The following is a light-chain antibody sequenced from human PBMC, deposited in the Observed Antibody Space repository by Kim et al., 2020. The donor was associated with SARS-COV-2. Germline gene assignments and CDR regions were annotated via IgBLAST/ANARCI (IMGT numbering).Light chain of an antibody. V-gene: IGKV1-39*01. CDR1: QRIATY. J-gene: IGKJ4*01. Sequence: DIQMTQSPSSLSASIGDRVTITCRASQRIATYVNWYQTKPGKAPELLVYAASNLQRGVPPRFTGSGSETDFTLTISSLQPDDLATYFCQQGYTIPLTFGGGTELEI. CDR3: QQGYTIPLT. CDR2: AAS.